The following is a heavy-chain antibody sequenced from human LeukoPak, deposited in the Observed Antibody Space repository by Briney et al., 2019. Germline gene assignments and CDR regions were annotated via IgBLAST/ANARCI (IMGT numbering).Heavy chain of an antibody. D-gene: IGHD3-3*01. V-gene: IGHV4-34*01. CDR2: INHSGST. CDR1: GGSFSGYY. CDR3: ARDEAIFGAGYYYGMDV. J-gene: IGHJ6*02. Sequence: SETLSLTCAVYGGSFSGYYWSWIRQPPGKGLEWIGEINHSGSTNYNPSLKSRVTISVDTSKNQFSLKLSSVTAADTAVYYCARDEAIFGAGYYYGMDVWGQGTTVTVSS.